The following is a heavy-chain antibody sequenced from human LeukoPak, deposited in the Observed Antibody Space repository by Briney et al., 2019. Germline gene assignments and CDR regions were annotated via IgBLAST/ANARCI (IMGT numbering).Heavy chain of an antibody. Sequence: SETLSLTCAVYGGSFSGYYWSWIRQPPGKGLEWIGEINHSGSTNYNPSLKSRVTISVDTSKNQFSLKLSSVTAADTAVYYCARGDYVVRWFDPWGQGTLVTVSS. D-gene: IGHD4-17*01. CDR2: INHSGST. J-gene: IGHJ5*02. CDR3: ARGDYVVRWFDP. CDR1: GGSFSGYY. V-gene: IGHV4-34*01.